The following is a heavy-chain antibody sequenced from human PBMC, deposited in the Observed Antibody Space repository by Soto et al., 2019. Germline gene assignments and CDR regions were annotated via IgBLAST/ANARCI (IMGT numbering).Heavy chain of an antibody. CDR3: ASGPGPTNYYDILTGPQGVFDS. D-gene: IGHD3-9*01. CDR1: GFTFSSFW. Sequence: GGSLRLSCAASGFTFSSFWMYWVRQAPGKGLVWVSRINSDGSSTNYADSVKGRFTISRDSSKNTLYLQMNSLRDEDTAVYYCASGPGPTNYYDILTGPQGVFDSWGQGTLVTVSS. J-gene: IGHJ4*02. V-gene: IGHV3-74*01. CDR2: INSDGSST.